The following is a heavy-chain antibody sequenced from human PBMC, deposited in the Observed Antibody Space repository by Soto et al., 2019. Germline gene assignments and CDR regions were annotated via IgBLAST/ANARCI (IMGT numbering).Heavy chain of an antibody. D-gene: IGHD3-10*01. Sequence: QVQVHESGPGLVNPSETLSLTCSVSGDSITQSFWNWIRQPPGKGLEWIGYIYGSARTNYNPSPKSRVTISVDPSKNQFSLKLDPVPAADTAVYYCARRPGGGVDAWGQGTTVTVSS. CDR1: GDSITQSF. CDR3: ARRPGGGVDA. J-gene: IGHJ6*02. V-gene: IGHV4-59*08. CDR2: IYGSART.